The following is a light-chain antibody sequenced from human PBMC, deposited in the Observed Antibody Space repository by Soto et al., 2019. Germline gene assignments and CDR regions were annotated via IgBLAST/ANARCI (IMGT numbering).Light chain of an antibody. J-gene: IGKJ4*01. CDR3: QQYNIWPHG. V-gene: IGKV3-15*01. CDR1: QSVSSK. Sequence: EIVMTQSPATLSVSPGERATLYCRASQSVSSKLAWYQQKPGQAPRLLIYGASTRATGIPARFSGSGSGTEFTLSIPSLQSGDFAVYYCQQYNIWPHGFGGGTKVDIK. CDR2: GAS.